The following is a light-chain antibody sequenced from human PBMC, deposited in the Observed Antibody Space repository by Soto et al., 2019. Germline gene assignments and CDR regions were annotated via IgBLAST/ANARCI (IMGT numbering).Light chain of an antibody. CDR3: QQYGSSPRT. J-gene: IGKJ1*01. CDR2: GAS. Sequence: TQSPSSLSASVGDRVSVTCRASQSISSRLAWYQQKPGQAPRLLIYGASSRATGIPDRFSGSGSGTDFTLTISRLEPEDFAVYYCQQYGSSPRTFGQGTKVDIK. V-gene: IGKV3-20*01. CDR1: QSISSR.